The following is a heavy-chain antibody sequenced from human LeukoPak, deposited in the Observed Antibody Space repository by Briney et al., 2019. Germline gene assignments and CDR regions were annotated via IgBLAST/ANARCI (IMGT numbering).Heavy chain of an antibody. CDR1: GFTFSSYD. V-gene: IGHV3-13*01. CDR3: ARGGATVTHDWYFDL. Sequence: PGGSLRLSCAAPGFTFSSYDMHWVRQATGKGLEWVSAIGTAGDTYYPGSVKGRFTISRENAKNSLYLQMNSLRAGDTAVYYCARGGATVTHDWYFDLWGRGTLVTVSS. J-gene: IGHJ2*01. D-gene: IGHD4-17*01. CDR2: IGTAGDT.